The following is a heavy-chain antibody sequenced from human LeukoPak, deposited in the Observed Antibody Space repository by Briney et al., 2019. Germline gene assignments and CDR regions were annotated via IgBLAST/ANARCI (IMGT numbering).Heavy chain of an antibody. CDR3: ATQWTIQLGLHS. CDR2: IYHSGRT. D-gene: IGHD5-18*01. Sequence: SETLSLTCPVFGYSISSGYYWGWIRQPPGKGLEWIGSIYHSGRTFYNPSLKSRVTISVDTSKNQFSLKLSSVTAADTAVYYCATQWTIQLGLHSWGQGTLVTVSS. J-gene: IGHJ5*02. CDR1: GYSISSGYY. V-gene: IGHV4-38-2*01.